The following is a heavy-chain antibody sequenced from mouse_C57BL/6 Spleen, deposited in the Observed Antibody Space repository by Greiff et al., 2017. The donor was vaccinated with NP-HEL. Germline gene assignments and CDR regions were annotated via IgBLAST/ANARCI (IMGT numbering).Heavy chain of an antibody. CDR3: VRGVGNYAMDY. Sequence: EVQLVESGGGLVQPKGSLKLSCAASGFSFNTYAMNWVRQAPGKGLEWVARIRSKSNNYATYYADSVKDRFTISRDDSESMLYLQMNNLKTEDTAMYYCVRGVGNYAMDYWGQGTSVTVSS. V-gene: IGHV10-1*01. CDR2: IRSKSNNYAT. J-gene: IGHJ4*01. CDR1: GFSFNTYA. D-gene: IGHD1-3*01.